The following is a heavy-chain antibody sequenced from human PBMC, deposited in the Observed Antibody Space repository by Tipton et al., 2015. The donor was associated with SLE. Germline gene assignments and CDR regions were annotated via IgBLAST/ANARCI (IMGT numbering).Heavy chain of an antibody. J-gene: IGHJ5*02. Sequence: TLSLTCTVSGGSIRSHYWSWIRQPPGKGLEWIGYIYYSGSTNYNPSLKSRVTISIDTSKNLFSLKLSSVTAADTAVYYCARGRVDTAMLTWFDPWGQGTLVTVSS. CDR2: IYYSGST. CDR3: ARGRVDTAMLTWFDP. D-gene: IGHD5-18*01. CDR1: GGSIRSHY. V-gene: IGHV4-59*11.